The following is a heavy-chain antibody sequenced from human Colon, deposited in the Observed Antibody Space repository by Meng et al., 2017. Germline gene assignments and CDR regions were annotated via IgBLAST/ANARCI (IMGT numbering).Heavy chain of an antibody. V-gene: IGHV4-34*01. CDR2: INHSGST. J-gene: IGHJ1*01. D-gene: IGHD1-26*01. CDR1: GGSFSGDY. CDR3: ARGRYRYSGSYSKGAEYFQH. Sequence: QGQLQQMVAALLKPSETLSLTCAVYGGSFSGDYWSWIRQPPGKGLEWIGEINHSGSTNYNPSLKSRVTISEGTSKNQFSLKLSSVTAADTAVYYCARGRYRYSGSYSKGAEYFQHWGQGTLVTVSS.